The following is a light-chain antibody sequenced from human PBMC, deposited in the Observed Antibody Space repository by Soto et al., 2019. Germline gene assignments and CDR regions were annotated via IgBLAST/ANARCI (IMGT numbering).Light chain of an antibody. J-gene: IGLJ3*02. CDR1: NRDVGSYNL. CDR2: EVR. V-gene: IGLV2-14*01. CDR3: SSYTTTRTLV. Sequence: QSALTQPASVSGSPGQSITIACTGTNRDVGSYNLVSWYQQRPGEAPKLIISEVRNRPSGISYRFTGSKSGNTASLTISGLQAEDEPDYHCSSYTTTRTLVFGGGPKVTVL.